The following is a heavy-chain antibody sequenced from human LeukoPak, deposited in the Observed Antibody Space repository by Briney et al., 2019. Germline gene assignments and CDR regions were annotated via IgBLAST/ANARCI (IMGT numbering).Heavy chain of an antibody. CDR3: AKDFNSGSYYGSDY. Sequence: GRSLRLSCAASGFTFSSYGMHWVRQAPGKGLEWVAVISYDGSNKYYADSVKGRFTISRDNSKNTLYLQMNSLRAEDTAVYYCAKDFNSGSYYGSDYWGQGTLVTVSS. V-gene: IGHV3-30*18. CDR1: GFTFSSYG. J-gene: IGHJ4*02. D-gene: IGHD1-26*01. CDR2: ISYDGSNK.